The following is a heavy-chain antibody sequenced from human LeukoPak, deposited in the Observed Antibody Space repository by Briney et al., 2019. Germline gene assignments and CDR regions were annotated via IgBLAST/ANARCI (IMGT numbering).Heavy chain of an antibody. CDR2: INIYTGNP. CDR3: ARDAATINFDY. V-gene: IGHV7-4-1*02. Sequence: GESLKISCKGSGYSFTNYDINWVRQAPGQGLEWMGWINIYTGNPTYAQGFTGRFVFSLDTSVSTAYLQISSLKAEDTAVYYCARDAATINFDYWGQGTLVTASS. CDR1: GYSFTNYD. J-gene: IGHJ4*02. D-gene: IGHD5-24*01.